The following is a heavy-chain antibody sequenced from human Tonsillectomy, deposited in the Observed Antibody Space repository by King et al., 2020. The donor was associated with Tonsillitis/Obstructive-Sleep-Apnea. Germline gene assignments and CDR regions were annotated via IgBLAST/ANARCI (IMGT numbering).Heavy chain of an antibody. CDR2: IWYDGSNK. Sequence: VQLVDSGGGVVRPGRSLRLSCAASGFTFSDYGMHWVRQAPGKGPEWVAVIWYDGSNKYYADSVKGRFTISRDNSKNTVYLQMNSLRAEDTAVYYCARTYYFKDYYYGMDVWGQGTTVTVSS. CDR3: ARTYYFKDYYYGMDV. D-gene: IGHD3-10*01. J-gene: IGHJ6*02. CDR1: GFTFSDYG. V-gene: IGHV3-33*01.